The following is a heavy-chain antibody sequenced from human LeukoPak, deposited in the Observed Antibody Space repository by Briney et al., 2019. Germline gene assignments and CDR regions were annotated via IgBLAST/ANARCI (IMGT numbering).Heavy chain of an antibody. CDR2: INPSGGST. J-gene: IGHJ3*02. V-gene: IGHV1-46*01. CDR1: GYTFTSYY. CDR3: SRDREGYSYGADAFDI. Sequence: ASVKVSCEASGYTFTSYYMHWVRQAPGQGLEWVGIINPSGGSTSNAQKFQGRVTMTRDMSTSTVYMELSRLTSEDTAVYYCSRDREGYSYGADAFDIWGQGTMVTVSS. D-gene: IGHD5-18*01.